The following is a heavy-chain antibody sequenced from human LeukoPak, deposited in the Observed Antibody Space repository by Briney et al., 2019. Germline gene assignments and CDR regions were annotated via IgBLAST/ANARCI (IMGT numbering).Heavy chain of an antibody. CDR2: ISGSGGST. J-gene: IGHJ4*02. V-gene: IGHV3-23*01. CDR3: AKPYLQTGYSSSWYYFDY. D-gene: IGHD6-13*01. Sequence: PGGSLRLSCAASGFTFSSYAMSWVRQAPGKGLEWVSAISGSGGSTYYADSVKGRFTISRDNSKNTLYLQMNGLRAEDTAVYYCAKPYLQTGYSSSWYYFDYWGQGTLVTVSS. CDR1: GFTFSSYA.